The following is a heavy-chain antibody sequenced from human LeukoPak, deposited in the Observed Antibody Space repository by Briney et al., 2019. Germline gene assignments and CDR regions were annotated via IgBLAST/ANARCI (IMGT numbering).Heavy chain of an antibody. D-gene: IGHD2-15*01. CDR1: GFTFSSYG. CDR3: AKSPRWYYYMDV. CDR2: ISYDGSNK. Sequence: PGGSLRLSCAASGFTFSSYGMHWVRQAPGKGLEWVAVISYDGSNKYYADSVKGRFTISRDNSENTLYLQMNSLRAEDTAVYYCAKSPRWYYYMDVWGKGTTVTVSS. J-gene: IGHJ6*03. V-gene: IGHV3-30*18.